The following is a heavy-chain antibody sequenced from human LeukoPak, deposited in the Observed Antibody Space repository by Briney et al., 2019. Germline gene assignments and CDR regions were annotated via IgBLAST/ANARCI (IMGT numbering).Heavy chain of an antibody. CDR3: AKGNSSGYRYYYGMDV. D-gene: IGHD3-22*01. J-gene: IGHJ6*02. Sequence: GGSLRLSCAASGFTFSSYAMGGVRQAPGKELEWVSAISGSGGSTYYADSVKGRFTISRDNSKNTLYLQMNSLRAEDTAVYYCAKGNSSGYRYYYGMDVWGQGTTVTVSS. CDR1: GFTFSSYA. V-gene: IGHV3-23*01. CDR2: ISGSGGST.